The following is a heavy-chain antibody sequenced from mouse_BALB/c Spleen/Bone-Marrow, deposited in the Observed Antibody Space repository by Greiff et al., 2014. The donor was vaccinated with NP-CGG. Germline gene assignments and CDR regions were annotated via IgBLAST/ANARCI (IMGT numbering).Heavy chain of an antibody. CDR2: ISSGGSYT. CDR1: GFTFSRYG. J-gene: IGHJ4*01. Sequence: EVHLVESGGDLVKPGGSLKLSCAASGFTFSRYGMSWVRQTPDKRLEWVANISSGGSYTYYPDSVKGRFTISRDNAKNTLYLHMSSLKSGDTAMYYCARQYGNLGVMDYWGQGTSVTVSS. CDR3: ARQYGNLGVMDY. V-gene: IGHV5-6*01. D-gene: IGHD2-1*01.